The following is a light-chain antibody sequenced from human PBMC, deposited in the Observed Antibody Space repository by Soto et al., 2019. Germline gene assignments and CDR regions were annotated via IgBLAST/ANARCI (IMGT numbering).Light chain of an antibody. CDR2: ENN. CDR1: SSNLGNKY. J-gene: IGLJ3*02. Sequence: SVLTQPPSVSAAPGQTVTISCSGSSSNLGNKYVSWYQQLPGTAPKLLIYENNKRPSGIPDRFSGSKSGTSATLGINGLQTGDDADYYCGTWDSSLSAVPWVVGGGTKLTVL. V-gene: IGLV1-51*02. CDR3: GTWDSSLSAVPWV.